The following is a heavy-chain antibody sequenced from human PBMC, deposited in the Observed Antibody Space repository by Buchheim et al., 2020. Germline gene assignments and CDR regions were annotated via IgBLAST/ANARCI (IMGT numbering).Heavy chain of an antibody. D-gene: IGHD4/OR15-4a*01. CDR3: ARDGPWGDYGTRTNLLDV. J-gene: IGHJ6*02. Sequence: EVQLVESGGGLVQPGGSLRLSCAASGFSFSTYWMSWVRQAPGKGLEWVANIKTDGSEKYYVDSVKGRFTISRDNVEKSVFLQMNSLRVEDTAVYYCARDGPWGDYGTRTNLLDVRGQGTT. CDR1: GFSFSTYW. V-gene: IGHV3-7*01. CDR2: IKTDGSEK.